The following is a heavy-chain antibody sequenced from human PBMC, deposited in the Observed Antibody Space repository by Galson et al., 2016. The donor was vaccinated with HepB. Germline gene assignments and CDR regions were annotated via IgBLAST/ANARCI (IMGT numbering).Heavy chain of an antibody. V-gene: IGHV4-61*01. CDR3: ARDEGLNKCMDV. Sequence: SETLFLICTVSSGSVSRGCSYWTWIRRPPGKGLEWLGYIHTRGSTKYNPSLKRRVTITIDTSKNQFLLKLTYVTAADTAVYYCARDEGLNKCMDVWGQGTTVTVSS. J-gene: IGHJ6*02. CDR2: IHTRGST. CDR1: SGSVSRGCSY.